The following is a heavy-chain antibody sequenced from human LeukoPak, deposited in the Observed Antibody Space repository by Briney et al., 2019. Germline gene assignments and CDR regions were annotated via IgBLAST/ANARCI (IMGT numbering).Heavy chain of an antibody. Sequence: SETLSLTCTVSGGCMTSYYWSWIRQRPGKGLEWLGHIYYSGNTNYNPSLKNRVTISVDTSNNRFSLKLTSVTAADTAVYYCVRGRYYYDSTGYYYWGQGTLVTVSS. CDR2: IYYSGNT. CDR1: GGCMTSYY. CDR3: VRGRYYYDSTGYYY. J-gene: IGHJ4*02. D-gene: IGHD3-22*01. V-gene: IGHV4-59*12.